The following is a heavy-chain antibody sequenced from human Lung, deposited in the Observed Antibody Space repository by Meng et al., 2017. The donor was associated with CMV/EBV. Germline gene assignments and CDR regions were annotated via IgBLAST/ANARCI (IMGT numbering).Heavy chain of an antibody. V-gene: IGHV1-2*02. CDR3: ARVGERAMVYYFDY. CDR2: INPNSGGT. D-gene: IGHD5-18*01. CDR1: GYTFTGYY. J-gene: IGHJ4*02. Sequence: ASXXVSXKASGYTFTGYYMHWVRQAPGQGLEWMGWINPNSGGTNYAQKFQGRVTMTRDTSISTAYMELSRLRSDDTAVYYCARVGERAMVYYFDYWGQGTLVTVSS.